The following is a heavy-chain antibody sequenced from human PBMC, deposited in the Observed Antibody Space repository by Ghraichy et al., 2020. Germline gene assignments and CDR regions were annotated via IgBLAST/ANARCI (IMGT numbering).Heavy chain of an antibody. D-gene: IGHD1-1*01. CDR3: ARGNPTMNDYFDS. CDR1: GGSFSGYY. Sequence: SQTLSLTCAVYGGSFSGYYWHWIRQPPGKRLGWIGEISHSGSTDYNPSLKSRVTISVDTSKKEFSLRLNAVTAADTAVYYCARGNPTMNDYFDSWGQGTLVTVSS. J-gene: IGHJ4*02. CDR2: ISHSGST. V-gene: IGHV4-34*01.